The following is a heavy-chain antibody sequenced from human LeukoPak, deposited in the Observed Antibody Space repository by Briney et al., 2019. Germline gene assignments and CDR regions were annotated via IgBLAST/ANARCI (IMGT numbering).Heavy chain of an antibody. J-gene: IGHJ4*02. CDR2: MNPNSGNT. Sequence: ASGKVSCKASGYTFTSYGISWVRQATGQGLEWMGWMNPNSGNTGYAQKCQGRVTMTRNTSLSTAYMELSSLRSEDTAVYYCARGLGRTAMVTGGGVRFDYWGQGTLVTVSS. CDR3: ARGLGRTAMVTGGGVRFDY. V-gene: IGHV1-8*02. D-gene: IGHD5-18*01. CDR1: GYTFTSYG.